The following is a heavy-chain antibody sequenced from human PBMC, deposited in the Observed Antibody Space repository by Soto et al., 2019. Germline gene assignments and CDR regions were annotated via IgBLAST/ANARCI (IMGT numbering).Heavy chain of an antibody. CDR2: IYYSGST. CDR1: GGAISSYY. Sequence: NPSCCLSLTSAVSGGAISSYYWSLLRQPPGKGLEWIGYIYYSGSTNYNPSLKSRVTISVDTSKNQFSLKLSSVTAADTAVYYCARDLFRVDDYIWGSYRVKGFDPWGQGTLVTVPS. D-gene: IGHD3-16*01. J-gene: IGHJ5*02. V-gene: IGHV4-59*01. CDR3: ARDLFRVDDYIWGSYRVKGFDP.